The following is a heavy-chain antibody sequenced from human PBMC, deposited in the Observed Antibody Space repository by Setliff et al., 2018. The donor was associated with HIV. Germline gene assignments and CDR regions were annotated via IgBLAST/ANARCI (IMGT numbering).Heavy chain of an antibody. CDR2: IYSTGST. CDR1: GASITSHY. V-gene: IGHV4-59*11. J-gene: IGHJ4*02. D-gene: IGHD4-17*01. CDR3: AKGAGFYGDYTFDH. Sequence: SLTCTVSGASITSHYWSWIRQSPGRELEWIGYIYSTGSTNYNPSLQSRVSISMDASRNQFSLKVTSVTAADTAVYYCAKGAGFYGDYTFDHWGQGRQVTVSS.